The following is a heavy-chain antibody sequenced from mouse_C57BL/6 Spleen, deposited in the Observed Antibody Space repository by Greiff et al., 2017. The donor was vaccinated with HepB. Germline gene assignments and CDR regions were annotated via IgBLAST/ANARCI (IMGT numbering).Heavy chain of an antibody. D-gene: IGHD2-1*01. CDR2: IDPEDGDT. Sequence: VQLQQSGAELVRPGASVKLSCTASGFNIKDYYMHWVKQRPEQGLEWIGRIDPEDGDTESAPKFQGKATMTADTSSNTAYLQLSSLTSEDTAVYYCTTWELRHVFDYWGQGTTLTVSS. CDR1: GFNIKDYY. V-gene: IGHV14-1*01. J-gene: IGHJ2*01. CDR3: TTWELRHVFDY.